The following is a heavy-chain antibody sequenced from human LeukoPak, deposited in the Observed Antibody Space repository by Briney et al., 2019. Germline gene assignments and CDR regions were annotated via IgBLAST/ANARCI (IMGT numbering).Heavy chain of an antibody. J-gene: IGHJ4*02. CDR3: ARDSPGDSMVRGVISY. CDR1: GFTFSSYS. V-gene: IGHV3-21*01. D-gene: IGHD3-10*01. Sequence: PGGSLRLSCAASGFTFSSYSMNWVRQAPGKGLEWVSSISSSSSYIYYADSVKGRFTISRDNAKNSLYLQMNSLRAEDTAVYYCARDSPGDSMVRGVISYWGQGTLVTVSS. CDR2: ISSSSSYI.